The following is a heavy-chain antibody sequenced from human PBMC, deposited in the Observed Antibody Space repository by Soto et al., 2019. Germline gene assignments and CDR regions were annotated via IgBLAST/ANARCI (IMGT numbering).Heavy chain of an antibody. CDR3: ARGVYGSGSYYYYYYYGMDV. Sequence: SETLSLTCAVYGGSFSGYYWSWIRQPPGKGLEWIGEINHSGSTNYNPSLKSRVTISVDTSKNQFSLKLSSVPAADTAVYYCARGVYGSGSYYYYYYYGMDVWGQGTTVTVSS. D-gene: IGHD3-10*01. CDR2: INHSGST. V-gene: IGHV4-34*01. CDR1: GGSFSGYY. J-gene: IGHJ6*02.